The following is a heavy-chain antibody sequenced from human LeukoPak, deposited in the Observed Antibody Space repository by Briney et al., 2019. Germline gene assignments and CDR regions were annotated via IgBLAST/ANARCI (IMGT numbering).Heavy chain of an antibody. D-gene: IGHD7-27*01. CDR2: IYYSGST. CDR3: AREEGSGARGAFDI. Sequence: SETLSLTCTVSGGSISSYYWSWIRQPPGKGLEWIGYIYYSGSTNYNPSLKSRVTISVDTSKNQFSLKLSSVTAADTAVYYCAREEGSGARGAFDIRGQGTMVTVSS. CDR1: GGSISSYY. J-gene: IGHJ3*02. V-gene: IGHV4-59*01.